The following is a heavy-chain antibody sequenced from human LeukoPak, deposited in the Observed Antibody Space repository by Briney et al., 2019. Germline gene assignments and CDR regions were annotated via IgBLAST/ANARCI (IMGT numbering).Heavy chain of an antibody. CDR1: GGSIGSNSYF. J-gene: IGHJ4*02. CDR3: ARARGDIVVVPAAPFDY. Sequence: PSETLSLTCTVSGGSIGSNSYFWGWIRQPSGKGLEWVASIYYSGSTYYNPSLKSRVTVSIDTSKNQFSLRLTSVTAADTAVHYCARARGDIVVVPAAPFDYWGQGTLVTVSS. CDR2: IYYSGST. V-gene: IGHV4-39*07. D-gene: IGHD2-2*01.